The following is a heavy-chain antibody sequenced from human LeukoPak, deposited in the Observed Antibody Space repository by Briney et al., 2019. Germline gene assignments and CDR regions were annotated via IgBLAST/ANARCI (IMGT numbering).Heavy chain of an antibody. D-gene: IGHD2-15*01. CDR2: INPSDGDT. CDR3: ARDCSGADCYSGNAFDI. V-gene: IGHV1-2*02. J-gene: IGHJ3*02. Sequence: GASVKVSCKTSGYTFPDYYMQWVRQAPGQGLEWMGWINPSDGDTKSARKFQGRVTMTRDTSISTAYLELSRLTSDDTAIYYCARDCSGADCYSGNAFDIWGQGTMVTVSS. CDR1: GYTFPDYY.